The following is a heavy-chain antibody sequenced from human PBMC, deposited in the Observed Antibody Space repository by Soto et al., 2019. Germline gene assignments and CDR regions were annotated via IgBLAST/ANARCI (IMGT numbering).Heavy chain of an antibody. CDR3: TTTEQLSSQRYYYYMDV. D-gene: IGHD6-6*01. CDR2: IKSKTDGGTT. J-gene: IGHJ6*03. V-gene: IGHV3-15*01. Sequence: GGSLRLSCAASGFTFSNAWMSWVRQAPGKGLEWVGRIKSKTDGGTTDYAAPVKGRFTISRDDSKNTLYLQMNSLKTADTAVYYCTTTEQLSSQRYYYYMDVWGKGTTVTVSS. CDR1: GFTFSNAW.